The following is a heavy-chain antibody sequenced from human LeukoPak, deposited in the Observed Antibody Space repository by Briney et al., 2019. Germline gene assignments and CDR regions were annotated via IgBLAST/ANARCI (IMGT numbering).Heavy chain of an antibody. CDR2: IYYSGST. D-gene: IGHD2-21*02. V-gene: IGHV4-39*01. Sequence: PSETLSLTCTVSGGSISSSSYYWGWIRQPPGKGLEWIGSIYYSGSTYYNPSLKSRVTISVDTSKNQFSLKLSPVTAADTAVYYCARHRLPYCGGDCYSRTHAFDIWGQGTMVTVSS. J-gene: IGHJ3*02. CDR1: GGSISSSSYY. CDR3: ARHRLPYCGGDCYSRTHAFDI.